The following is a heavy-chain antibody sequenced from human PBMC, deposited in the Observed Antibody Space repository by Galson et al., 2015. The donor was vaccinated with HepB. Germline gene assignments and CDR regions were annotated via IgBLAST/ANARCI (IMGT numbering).Heavy chain of an antibody. Sequence: ETLSLTCAVYGGSFSGYYWSWIRQPPGKGLEWIGEINHSGSTNYNPSLKSRVTISVDTSKNQFSLKLSSVTAADTAVYYCARALYGDQNDAFDIWGQGTMVTVSS. CDR3: ARALYGDQNDAFDI. D-gene: IGHD4-17*01. J-gene: IGHJ3*02. CDR1: GGSFSGYY. V-gene: IGHV4-34*01. CDR2: INHSGST.